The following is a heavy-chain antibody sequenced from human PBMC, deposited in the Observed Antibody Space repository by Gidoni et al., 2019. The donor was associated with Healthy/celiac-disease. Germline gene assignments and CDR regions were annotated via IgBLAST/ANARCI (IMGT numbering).Heavy chain of an antibody. CDR2: ISYSGST. J-gene: IGHJ4*02. D-gene: IGHD5-18*01. CDR1: GGSISSYY. Sequence: LQLPASGPGLVKPSATLSLTCPASGGSISSYYWSWIRQPPGKGLEWIGYISYSGSTNYNPSLKSRVTISVDTSKNQFSLKLSAMTAADTAVYYCARRVQLWSSYFDYWGQGTLVTVSS. V-gene: IGHV4-59*01. CDR3: ARRVQLWSSYFDY.